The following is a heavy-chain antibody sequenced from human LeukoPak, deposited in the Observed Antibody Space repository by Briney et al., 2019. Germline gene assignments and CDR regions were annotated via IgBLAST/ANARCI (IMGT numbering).Heavy chain of an antibody. J-gene: IGHJ4*02. Sequence: SVKVSCKASGGTFSSYAISWVGQAPGQGLQWMGGIIPIFGTATYAQKFQGRVTITADKSTSTAYMELSSLRSEDTAMYYCAREAAVPGTLEHYYFDYWGQGTLVTVSS. CDR1: GGTFSSYA. V-gene: IGHV1-69*06. CDR3: AREAAVPGTLEHYYFDY. D-gene: IGHD6-19*01. CDR2: IIPIFGTA.